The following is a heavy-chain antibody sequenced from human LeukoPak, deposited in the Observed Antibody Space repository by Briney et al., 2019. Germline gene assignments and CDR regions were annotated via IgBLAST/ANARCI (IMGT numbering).Heavy chain of an antibody. CDR2: IKQHGTEK. D-gene: IGHD3-16*01. CDR1: GFTFSNVW. CDR3: ASDGGPFDH. Sequence: GGSLRLSCAASGFTFSNVWMSWVRQAPGKGLEWVANIKQHGTEKYYVDSVKGRFTISRDDAKKSVYLQMNSLRAEDTAVYYCASDGGPFDHWGQGILVTVAS. V-gene: IGHV3-7*01. J-gene: IGHJ4*02.